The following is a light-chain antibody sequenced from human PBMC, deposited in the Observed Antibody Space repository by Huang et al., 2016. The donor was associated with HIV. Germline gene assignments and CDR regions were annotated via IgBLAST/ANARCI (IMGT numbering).Light chain of an antibody. CDR2: AAS. CDR3: QQSFSTPWT. J-gene: IGKJ1*01. Sequence: DIQMTQSPSSLSASVGDRVTITCRSSQSTRGYLNGYQKEPGKAPKILIFAASNFHSGVPSRFSCSGSGTEFTLTICSLQPEDFATYYCQQSFSTPWTFGQGTKVEIK. CDR1: QSTRGY. V-gene: IGKV1-39*01.